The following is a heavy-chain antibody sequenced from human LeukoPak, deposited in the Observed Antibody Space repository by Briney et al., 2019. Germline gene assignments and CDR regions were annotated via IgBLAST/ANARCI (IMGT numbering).Heavy chain of an antibody. V-gene: IGHV1-2*02. D-gene: IGHD2/OR15-2a*01. CDR1: GYTFTDYS. J-gene: IGHJ5*02. Sequence: EASVKVSCKSSGYTFTDYSVHWVRQVPGQGPEWIGWINPKNGGTNYAQTFQGRVTMTMDTSITTAYMELSRLRSDDTAVYYCARDLYCNSPKCYSNWFDTWGQGTLVTVSS. CDR3: ARDLYCNSPKCYSNWFDT. CDR2: INPKNGGT.